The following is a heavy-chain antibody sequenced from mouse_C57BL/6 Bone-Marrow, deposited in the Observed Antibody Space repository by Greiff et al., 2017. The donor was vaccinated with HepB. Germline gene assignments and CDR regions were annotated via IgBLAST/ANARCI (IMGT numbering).Heavy chain of an antibody. CDR2: ISSGSSTI. V-gene: IGHV5-17*01. Sequence: DVHLVESGGGLVKPGGSLKLSCAASGFTFSDYGMHWVRQAPEKGLEWVAYISSGSSTIYYADTVKGRFTISRDNAKNTLFLQMTSLRSEDTAMYYCARPFDYGSFLAYWGQGTLVTVSA. D-gene: IGHD1-1*01. CDR1: GFTFSDYG. J-gene: IGHJ3*01. CDR3: ARPFDYGSFLAY.